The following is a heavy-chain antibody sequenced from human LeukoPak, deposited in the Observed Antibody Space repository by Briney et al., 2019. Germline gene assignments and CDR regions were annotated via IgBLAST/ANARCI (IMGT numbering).Heavy chain of an antibody. CDR2: FSGSGDST. D-gene: IGHD2-2*01. CDR1: GFTFNSYA. V-gene: IGHV3-23*01. J-gene: IGHJ4*02. CDR3: ARDRRVGCNFTTCYLFDY. Sequence: GGSLRPSCAASGFTFNSYAMSWVRQAPGKGLEWVSLFSGSGDSTYYTDSVKGRFTISRDNSKNTLYLQMNSLRAEDTAVYYCARDRRVGCNFTTCYLFDYWGQGTLVTVSS.